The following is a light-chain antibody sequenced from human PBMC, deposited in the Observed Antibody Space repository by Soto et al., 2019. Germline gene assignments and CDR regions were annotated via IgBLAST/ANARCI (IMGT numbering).Light chain of an antibody. CDR2: EVN. CDR3: CSYASSRILAV. CDR1: SSDVGSYNL. V-gene: IGLV2-23*02. Sequence: QSALTQPASVSGSPGQSITISCTGTSSDVGSYNLVSWYQKHPGEAPKLMIFEVNKRPSGISSRFSGSKSGNTASLTISGLQAEDEADYYCCSYASSRILAVFGGGTQLTVL. J-gene: IGLJ2*01.